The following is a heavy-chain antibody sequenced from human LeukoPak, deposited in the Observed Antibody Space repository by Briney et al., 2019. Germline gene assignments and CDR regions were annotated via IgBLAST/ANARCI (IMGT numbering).Heavy chain of an antibody. CDR2: IYYSGST. CDR1: GFTYSHYG. CDR3: SRHEHKALAGDT. J-gene: IGHJ5*02. D-gene: IGHD2-21*01. Sequence: GSLRLSCVASGFTYSHYGMNWVRQAPGKGLEWVGYIYYSGSTNYNPSLKSGGTISVDTSVNHYSLTLTSLTAADTAVYCCSRHEHKALAGDTWGQGTLVTVSS. V-gene: IGHV4-59*08.